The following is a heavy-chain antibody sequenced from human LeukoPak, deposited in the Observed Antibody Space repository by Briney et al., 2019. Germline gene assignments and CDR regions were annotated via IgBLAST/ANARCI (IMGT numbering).Heavy chain of an antibody. V-gene: IGHV3-30*02. CDR2: IRYDGSNK. CDR3: AKDFDCTNGVCYMGDFDY. J-gene: IGHJ4*02. CDR1: GFTFSSYG. Sequence: GGSLRLSCAASGFTFSSYGMHWVRQAPGKGLEWVASIRYDGSNKYYADSVKGRFTISRDNSKNTLYLQMNSLRAEDTAVYYCAKDFDCTNGVCYMGDFDYWGQGTLVTVSS. D-gene: IGHD2-8*01.